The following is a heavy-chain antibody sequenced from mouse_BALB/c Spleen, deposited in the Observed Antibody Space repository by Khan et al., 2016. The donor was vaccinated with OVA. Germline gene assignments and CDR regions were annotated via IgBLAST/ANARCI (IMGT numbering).Heavy chain of an antibody. Sequence: QVQLKQSGPGLVQPSQSLSITCKVSGFSLTSSGVHWVRQSPGKGLEWLGVIWSGGSTDYHAAFMSRLCVTKANSKSQVCFKMYSLQDVDTAIYYCAKRDYGYGKNAYWGQGTLVTVSA. CDR2: IWSGGST. D-gene: IGHD2-14*01. V-gene: IGHV2-5*01. J-gene: IGHJ3*01. CDR3: AKRDYGYGKNAY. CDR1: GFSLTSSG.